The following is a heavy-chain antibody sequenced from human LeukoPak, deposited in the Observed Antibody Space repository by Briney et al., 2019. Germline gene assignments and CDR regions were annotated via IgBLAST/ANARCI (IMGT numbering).Heavy chain of an antibody. Sequence: SVKVSCKASGGTFSSYAISWVRQAPGQGLEWMGGIIPIFGTANYAQKFQGRVTITADESTSTAYMELSSLRSEDTAVYYCARGRYCGGDCYPPNDAFDIWGQGTMVTVSS. D-gene: IGHD2-21*02. CDR2: IIPIFGTA. CDR3: ARGRYCGGDCYPPNDAFDI. V-gene: IGHV1-69*01. J-gene: IGHJ3*02. CDR1: GGTFSSYA.